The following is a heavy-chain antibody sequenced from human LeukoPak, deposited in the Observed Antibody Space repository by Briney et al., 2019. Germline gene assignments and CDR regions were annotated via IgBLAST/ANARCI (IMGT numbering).Heavy chain of an antibody. CDR2: IDWDDDK. V-gene: IGHV2-70*04. CDR3: TRISADSGSSPFDY. Sequence: SGPALVKPPQTLSLTCTFAGCALGTGGTGGKWIRQPPGKALEWLSRIDWDDDKFYSTSPKPRLTISKDTSKNQVVLTMANMDPVDTATYYCTRISADSGSSPFDYWGQGTLVTVSS. J-gene: IGHJ4*02. CDR1: GCALGTGGTG. D-gene: IGHD6-6*01.